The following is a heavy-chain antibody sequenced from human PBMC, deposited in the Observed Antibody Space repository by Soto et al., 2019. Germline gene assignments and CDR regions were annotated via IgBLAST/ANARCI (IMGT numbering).Heavy chain of an antibody. CDR3: ARGGLVVVVTAAFDY. CDR1: GNTFTNYY. Sequence: QVQLMQSGAEVKKPGASVKVSCKASGNTFTNYYIHWVRQAPGQGLEWMGTINPSGGNTTYAQKFRGSVTMPRDPSTSTLYMALTSLRSADTAVYYCARGGLVVVVTAAFDYWGQGTLVTVSS. J-gene: IGHJ4*02. CDR2: INPSGGNT. V-gene: IGHV1-46*01. D-gene: IGHD2-21*02.